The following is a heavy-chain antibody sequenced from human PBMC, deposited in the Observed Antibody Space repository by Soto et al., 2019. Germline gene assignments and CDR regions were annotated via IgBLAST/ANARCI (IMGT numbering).Heavy chain of an antibody. J-gene: IGHJ3*02. CDR3: ASLYNWNDEGHRDAFDI. CDR2: INAYNGDT. V-gene: IGHV1-18*01. Sequence: ASVKVSCKASGYMFSSYGITWVRQAPGQGLEWMGWINAYNGDTKYAQSVQGRVSLTRDTSASTAYMELSSLRSDDTAVYYCASLYNWNDEGHRDAFDIWGKGTMVTVSS. D-gene: IGHD1-1*01. CDR1: GYMFSSYG.